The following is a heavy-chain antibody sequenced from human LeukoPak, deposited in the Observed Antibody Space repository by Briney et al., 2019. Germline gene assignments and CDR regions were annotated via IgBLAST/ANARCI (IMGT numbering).Heavy chain of an antibody. J-gene: IGHJ3*02. CDR3: ASDSIAAAGWAFDI. CDR1: GCSISSYY. V-gene: IGHV4-4*07. D-gene: IGHD6-13*01. CDR2: VYTSGST. Sequence: SETLSLTCTGSGCSISSYYWSWLRQPAGKGLEGIGRVYTSGSTNYNPSLKSRVTISVATSSNQFTLQLSSVTAAGTGVYYCASDSIAAAGWAFDIWGQGTMVTVSS.